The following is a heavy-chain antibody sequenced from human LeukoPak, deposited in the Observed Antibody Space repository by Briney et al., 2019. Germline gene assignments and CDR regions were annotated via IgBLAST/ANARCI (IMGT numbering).Heavy chain of an antibody. Sequence: SETLSLTCTVSGGSINNYYWSWIRQPPGKGLEWIGYVYYSGSTNYNPSLKSRVTISVDTSKNQFSLELSSVTAADTAVYYCARDRYYDILTGYSNWFDPWGQGTLVTVSS. V-gene: IGHV4-59*01. D-gene: IGHD3-9*01. CDR1: GGSINNYY. CDR2: VYYSGST. CDR3: ARDRYYDILTGYSNWFDP. J-gene: IGHJ5*02.